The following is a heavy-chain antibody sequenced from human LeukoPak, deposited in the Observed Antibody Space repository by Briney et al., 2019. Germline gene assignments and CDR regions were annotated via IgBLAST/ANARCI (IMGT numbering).Heavy chain of an antibody. J-gene: IGHJ6*03. CDR1: GGSFSGYY. D-gene: IGHD3-10*01. Sequence: SETLSLTCAVYGGSFSGYYWSWIRQSPGKGLEWIGEINHSGSTNYNPSLKSRVTISVDTSKNQFSLKLSSVTAADTAVYYCARLGPLRARGVISPSHYYYYMDVWGKGTTVNISS. CDR2: INHSGST. CDR3: ARLGPLRARGVISPSHYYYYMDV. V-gene: IGHV4-34*01.